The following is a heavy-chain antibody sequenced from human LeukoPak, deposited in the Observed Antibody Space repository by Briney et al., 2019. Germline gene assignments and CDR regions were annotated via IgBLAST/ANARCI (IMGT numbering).Heavy chain of an antibody. Sequence: SETLSLTCTVSGDSISNHYWSWIRQSPGMGLEWIGYISYNGSTSYNPSLRSRVTISGDTSKNHFSLKLSSVTAADTALYYCARDSYEGSASSHLDYWGQGTLVTVSS. CDR2: ISYNGST. V-gene: IGHV4-59*11. D-gene: IGHD3-3*01. J-gene: IGHJ4*02. CDR3: ARDSYEGSASSHLDY. CDR1: GDSISNHY.